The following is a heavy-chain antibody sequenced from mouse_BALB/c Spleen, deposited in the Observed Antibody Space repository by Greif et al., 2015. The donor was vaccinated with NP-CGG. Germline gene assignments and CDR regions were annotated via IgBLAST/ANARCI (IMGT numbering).Heavy chain of an antibody. CDR1: GFTFSSYA. J-gene: IGHJ4*01. Sequence: EVKLVESGGGLVKPGGSLKLSCAASGFTFSSYAMSWVRQTPEKRLEWVATISSGGSYTYYPDSVKGRFTISRDNAKNTLYLQMSSLRSEDTAMYYCARLGRGDAMDYWGQGTSVTVSS. CDR2: ISSGGSYT. V-gene: IGHV5-9-3*01. D-gene: IGHD4-1*01. CDR3: ARLGRGDAMDY.